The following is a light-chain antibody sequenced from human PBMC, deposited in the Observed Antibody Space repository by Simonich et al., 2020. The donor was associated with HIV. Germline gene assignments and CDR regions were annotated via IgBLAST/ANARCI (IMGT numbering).Light chain of an antibody. V-gene: IGLV6-57*03. CDR1: SGSIASNY. CDR2: EDN. CDR3: QSYDSSNHVV. Sequence: NFMLTQPHSVSESPGKTVTIYCTRSSGSIASNYVQWYQQRPGSAPPTVIYEDNQRLSGVPDRFSGSIDSSSNSASLTISGLKTEDEADYYCQSYDSSNHVVFGGGTKLTVL. J-gene: IGLJ2*01.